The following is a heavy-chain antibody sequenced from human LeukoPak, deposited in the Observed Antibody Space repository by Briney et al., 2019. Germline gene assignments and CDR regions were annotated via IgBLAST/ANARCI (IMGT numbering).Heavy chain of an antibody. D-gene: IGHD3-3*01. CDR2: IYTSGST. Sequence: SETLSLTCTVSGGSISSYYWSWIRQPAGKGLEWIGRIYTSGSTNYNPSLKSRVTMSVDTSKNQFSLKLSSVTAADTAVYYCARVSLEWLLGYYYMDVWGKGTTVTVSS. J-gene: IGHJ6*03. V-gene: IGHV4-4*07. CDR3: ARVSLEWLLGYYYMDV. CDR1: GGSISSYY.